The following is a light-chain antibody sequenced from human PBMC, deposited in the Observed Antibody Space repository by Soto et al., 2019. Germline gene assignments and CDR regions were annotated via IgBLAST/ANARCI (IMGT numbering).Light chain of an antibody. CDR2: EVS. J-gene: IGLJ1*01. CDR3: SSKTSSRTPFV. Sequence: QSVLTQPASVSGSPGQSITISCTGTSSDVGGYNHVSWYQHHPGKAPKLMIYEVSNRPSGVSNRFSGSKSGNTASLTISGLQAEDEADYYCSSKTSSRTPFVFGTGTKVTVL. CDR1: SSDVGGYNH. V-gene: IGLV2-14*01.